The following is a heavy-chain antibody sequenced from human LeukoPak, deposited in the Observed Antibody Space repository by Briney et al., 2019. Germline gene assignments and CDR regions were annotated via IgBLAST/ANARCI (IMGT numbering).Heavy chain of an antibody. Sequence: GGSLRLSCAASGFTFSSYSMNGVRQAPGKGLEGVSYISSSSSTIYYADSVKGRFTISRDNAKNSLYLQMNSLRAEDTAVYYCAREVGRWELLHFDYWGQGTLVTVSS. J-gene: IGHJ4*02. CDR1: GFTFSSYS. CDR2: ISSSSSTI. V-gene: IGHV3-48*01. D-gene: IGHD1-26*01. CDR3: AREVGRWELLHFDY.